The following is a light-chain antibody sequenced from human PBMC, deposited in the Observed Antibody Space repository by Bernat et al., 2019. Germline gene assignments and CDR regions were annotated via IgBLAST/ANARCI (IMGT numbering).Light chain of an antibody. V-gene: IGKV1-39*01. CDR1: QNIYTY. CDR2: STF. CDR3: QQSYSLPTT. J-gene: IGKJ1*01. Sequence: DIQLTQSPSSLSASVGDRVTITCRASQNIYTYLNWYQQKPGKGPKLLIYSTFALKSGVPSRFRGSGSGTDFTLTINSMQTEDFATYFCQQSYSLPTTFGQGTKVEIK.